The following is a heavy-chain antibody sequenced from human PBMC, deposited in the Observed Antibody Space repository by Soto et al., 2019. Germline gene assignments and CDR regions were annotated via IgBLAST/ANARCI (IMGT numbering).Heavy chain of an antibody. CDR1: GGSIGSVDYY. CDR3: ARLRSVCAPTADY. J-gene: IGHJ4*02. CDR2: IYYSGGT. V-gene: IGHV4-31*03. Sequence: SQTLSLTCTVSGGSIGSVDYYWTWIRNHTGKGLDWIGYIYYSGGTFYNPSLKSRLTISLDTSNNQFSLNLSSVTAADTAVYYCARLRSVCAPTADYWGQGTLDTVTS. D-gene: IGHD4-17*01.